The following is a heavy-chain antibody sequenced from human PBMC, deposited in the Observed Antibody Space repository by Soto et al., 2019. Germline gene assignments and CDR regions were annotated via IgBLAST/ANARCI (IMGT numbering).Heavy chain of an antibody. CDR2: ISGSGGST. CDR1: GFTFSSYA. J-gene: IGHJ6*02. D-gene: IGHD4-4*01. CDR3: AKDDVTYGMDV. Sequence: EVQLLESGGGLVQPGGSLRLSCAASGFTFSSYAMSWVRQAPGKGQEWVSAISGSGGSTYYAESVKGRFTISRDNYKNTLYLQRNSLRAEDKAVYYCAKDDVTYGMDVWGQGTTVTVSS. V-gene: IGHV3-23*01.